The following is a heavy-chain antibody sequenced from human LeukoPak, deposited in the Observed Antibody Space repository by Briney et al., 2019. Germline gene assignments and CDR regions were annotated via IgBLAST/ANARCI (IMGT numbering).Heavy chain of an antibody. J-gene: IGHJ4*02. CDR3: ARYYYDSSGYYSDY. D-gene: IGHD3-22*01. CDR2: IYYSGNT. CDR1: GDPISSGGYY. V-gene: IGHV4-31*03. Sequence: SETLSLTCTVSGDPISSGGYYWNWIRQHPGKGLEWIGYIYYSGNTYYNPSLMSRITISVDTSKNQFSLKLSSVTAADTAVYYCARYYYDSSGYYSDYWGQGTLVTVSS.